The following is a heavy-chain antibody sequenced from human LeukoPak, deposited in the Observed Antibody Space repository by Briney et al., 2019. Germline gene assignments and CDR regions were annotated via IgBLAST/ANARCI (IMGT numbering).Heavy chain of an antibody. CDR1: GFTFSSYA. D-gene: IGHD6-13*01. CDR3: AKVIAAAGLEDAFDI. CDR2: ISGSGGST. Sequence: PGGSLRLSCAASGFTFSSYAMSWVRQAPGQGLEWVSAISGSGGSTYYADSVKGRFTISRDNSKNTLYLQMNSLRAEDTAVYYCAKVIAAAGLEDAFDIWGQGTMVTVSS. V-gene: IGHV3-23*01. J-gene: IGHJ3*02.